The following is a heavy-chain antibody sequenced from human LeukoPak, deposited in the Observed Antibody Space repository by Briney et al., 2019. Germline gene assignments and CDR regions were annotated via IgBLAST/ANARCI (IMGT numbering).Heavy chain of an antibody. CDR2: ISSGSSYI. D-gene: IGHD1-1*01. J-gene: IGHJ4*02. CDR3: ARARAGIQAGFDY. CDR1: GFTFSSYS. V-gene: IGHV3-21*01. Sequence: GGSLRLSCAASGFTFSSYSINWVRQAPGKGLEWVSSISSGSSYIYYADSLKGRFTISRDNAKNSLYLQMNSLRAEDTAVYYCARARAGIQAGFDYWGQGTLVTVSS.